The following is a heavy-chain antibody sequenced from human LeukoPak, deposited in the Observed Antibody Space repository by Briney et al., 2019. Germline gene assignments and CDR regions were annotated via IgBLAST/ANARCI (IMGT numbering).Heavy chain of an antibody. CDR1: GGSVSAYY. V-gene: IGHV4-4*07. Sequence: SETLSLTCTVSGGSVSAYYWSWIRQPAGKGLKWIGRIHTSGSTNYNPSLKSRVTMSVDTSKNQLSLKLSSVTAADTAVYYCAREAVHYGSGSHDCWGQGTLVTVSS. CDR2: IHTSGST. D-gene: IGHD3-10*01. CDR3: AREAVHYGSGSHDC. J-gene: IGHJ4*02.